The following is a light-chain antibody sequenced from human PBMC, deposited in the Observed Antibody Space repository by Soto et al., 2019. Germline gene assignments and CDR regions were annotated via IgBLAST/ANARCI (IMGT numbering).Light chain of an antibody. CDR1: QSVSTRY. J-gene: IGKJ2*01. CDR3: HEFGSSPPAFT. Sequence: ESMLTQSPGTLSLSPGERATLSCRASQSVSTRYLAWYQQKPGQAPRLLIYGASIRATGIPDRFSGSGSGPDFTLTVSRLEPEDFAVHHCHEFGSSPPAFTFGQGTKLEI. CDR2: GAS. V-gene: IGKV3-20*01.